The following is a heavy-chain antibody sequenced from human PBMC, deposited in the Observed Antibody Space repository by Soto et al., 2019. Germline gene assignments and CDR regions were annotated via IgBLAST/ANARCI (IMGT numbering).Heavy chain of an antibody. CDR1: GDSISSSTYF. J-gene: IGHJ1*01. CDR3: ASHGANSGSYSEYFQH. D-gene: IGHD1-26*01. Sequence: QLQLQESGPGLVKPSETLSLTCTVSGDSISSSTYFWGWIRQPPGKGLEWIGSVDYSGTTYYNTSLRTRASISGDTSKNQFARKPSSVTAADTSVYYCASHGANSGSYSEYFQHWGQGTLVTVSS. CDR2: VDYSGTT. V-gene: IGHV4-39*01.